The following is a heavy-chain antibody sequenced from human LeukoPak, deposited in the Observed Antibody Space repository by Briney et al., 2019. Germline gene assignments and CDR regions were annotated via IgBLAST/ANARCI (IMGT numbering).Heavy chain of an antibody. D-gene: IGHD6-6*01. CDR3: AREFSGTSIAARVFDS. J-gene: IGHJ4*02. Sequence: SETLSLTCTVSGGSITSYYRTYIRQPAGKGLEWIRRIHTSGSTNYNPSLKSRVTMSVDTSKNQFSLNLSSVTAADTAIYYCAREFSGTSIAARVFDSWGQGTLVTVSS. V-gene: IGHV4-4*07. CDR2: IHTSGST. CDR1: GGSITSYY.